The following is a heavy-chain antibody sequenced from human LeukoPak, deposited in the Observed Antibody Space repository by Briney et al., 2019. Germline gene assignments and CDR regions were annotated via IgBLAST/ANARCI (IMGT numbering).Heavy chain of an antibody. D-gene: IGHD6-19*01. V-gene: IGHV1-2*06. Sequence: ASVKVSCKTSGYTFTDCYIHWVRQAPGQGLEWMGRINPNSGGTNYAQKFQGRVTMTRDTSISTAYMELSRLRSDDTAVYYCARVGENSSGWSTVYYFDYWGQGTLVTVSS. CDR3: ARVGENSSGWSTVYYFDY. CDR2: INPNSGGT. J-gene: IGHJ4*02. CDR1: GYTFTDCY.